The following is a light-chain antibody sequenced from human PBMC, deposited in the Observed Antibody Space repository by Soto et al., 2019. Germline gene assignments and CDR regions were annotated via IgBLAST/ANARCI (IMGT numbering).Light chain of an antibody. CDR1: QSVDSSH. J-gene: IGKJ4*01. Sequence: EIVLTQSPGTLSLSPGERATLSCRASQSVDSSHLAWYQHRPGRAPRLLVYGASSRATGIPDRFSGSGSGTGFTLTISRLEPEDFAAYYCQQYGSSPLTFGGGTKVDIK. V-gene: IGKV3-20*01. CDR3: QQYGSSPLT. CDR2: GAS.